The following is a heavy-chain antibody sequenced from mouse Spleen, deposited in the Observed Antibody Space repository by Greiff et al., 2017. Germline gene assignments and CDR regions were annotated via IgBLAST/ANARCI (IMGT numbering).Heavy chain of an antibody. CDR2: IYPGNSDT. D-gene: IGHD4-1*02. Sequence: EVQLQQSGTVLARPGASVKMSCKTSGYTFTSYWMHWVKQRPGQGLEWIGAIYPGNSDTSYNQKFKGKAKLTAVTSASTAYMELSSLTNEDSAVYYCTRPSTGTDYFDYWGQGTTLTVSS. CDR1: GYTFTSYW. J-gene: IGHJ2*01. V-gene: IGHV1-5*01. CDR3: TRPSTGTDYFDY.